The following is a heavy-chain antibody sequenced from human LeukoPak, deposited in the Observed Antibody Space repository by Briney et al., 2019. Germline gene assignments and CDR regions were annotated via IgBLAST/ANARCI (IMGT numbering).Heavy chain of an antibody. J-gene: IGHJ4*02. D-gene: IGHD6-13*01. V-gene: IGHV3-30*18. CDR2: ITHDGSDK. Sequence: PGGSLRLSCAYSVFNFSDYGMGWVRQAPGKGLEWVAVITHDGSDKYYADPVKGRLSISRDNSKNTLYLQMNSLRPEDTAIYFCAKVGGRSWFYFDSWGQGTVVTVSS. CDR1: VFNFSDYG. CDR3: AKVGGRSWFYFDS.